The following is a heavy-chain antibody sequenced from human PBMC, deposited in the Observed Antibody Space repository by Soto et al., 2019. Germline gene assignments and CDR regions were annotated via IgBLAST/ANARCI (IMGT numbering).Heavy chain of an antibody. CDR3: ARDLKPSTAVTLVVDC. V-gene: IGHV3-64D*06. CDR2: ISSNGGST. Sequence: EVQLVESGGGLVQPGGSLRLSCSASGFTFSSYAMHWVRQAPGKGLEYVSAISSNGGSTYYADSVKGRFTISRDNSKNTLYLQMSSLRAEDTAVYYCARDLKPSTAVTLVVDCWGQGTLVTVSS. D-gene: IGHD4-4*01. J-gene: IGHJ4*02. CDR1: GFTFSSYA.